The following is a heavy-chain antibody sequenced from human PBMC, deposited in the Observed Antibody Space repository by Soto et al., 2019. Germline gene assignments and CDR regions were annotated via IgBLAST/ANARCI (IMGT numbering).Heavy chain of an antibody. CDR3: AGGRITGTATMGD. J-gene: IGHJ4*02. Sequence: QVQLQQWGAGLLKPSETLSLTCAVYGGSFSNYYWSWIRQPQGKGLEWIGEINHRGSTNYNPSLRSRVTISVDTSKSQFSLKLSSVTSADTAVYYCAGGRITGTATMGDWGKGTLVTVSS. CDR2: INHRGST. CDR1: GGSFSNYY. V-gene: IGHV4-34*01. D-gene: IGHD1-7*01.